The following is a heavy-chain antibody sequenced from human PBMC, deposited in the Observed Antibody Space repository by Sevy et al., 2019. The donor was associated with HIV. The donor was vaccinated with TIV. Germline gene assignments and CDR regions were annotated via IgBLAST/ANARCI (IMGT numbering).Heavy chain of an antibody. V-gene: IGHV4-31*03. CDR3: ARGLCRGDCYSGFDS. CDR2: IYDSGKT. Sequence: SETLSLTCTVSGGSISSGGYYWNWIRQHPGKGLEWVGCIYDSGKTYYTLSLKSRLTIATDTSKNQLSLKLTPVTAADTAVYYCARGLCRGDCYSGFDSWGQGTLVTVSS. J-gene: IGHJ4*02. D-gene: IGHD2-21*02. CDR1: GGSISSGGYY.